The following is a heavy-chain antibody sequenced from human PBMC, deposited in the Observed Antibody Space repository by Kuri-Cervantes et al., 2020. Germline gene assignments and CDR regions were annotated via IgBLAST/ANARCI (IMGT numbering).Heavy chain of an antibody. CDR3: AKDIGEFIAAAGPSFDY. CDR2: ISGSGGST. Sequence: GESLKISCAASGFTFSSYAMSWVRQAPGKGLEWVSAISGSGGSTYYADSVKGRFTISRDNAKNSLYLQMNSLRAEDTALYYCAKDIGEFIAAAGPSFDYWGQGTLGTVSS. J-gene: IGHJ4*02. CDR1: GFTFSSYA. V-gene: IGHV3-23*01. D-gene: IGHD6-13*01.